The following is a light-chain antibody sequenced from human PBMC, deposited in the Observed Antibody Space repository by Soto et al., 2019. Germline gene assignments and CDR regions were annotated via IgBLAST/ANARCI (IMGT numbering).Light chain of an antibody. J-gene: IGKJ1*01. CDR2: DVS. CDR3: QQFSSSPQT. CDR1: QSVSYNY. Sequence: ETVLTQSPGTLSLSPGERATLSCRASQSVSYNYLAWYQQKPGQAPRLLIHDVSRRATGIPDRFSGSGSGTDFTLTISRLEPEDRAVYFCQQFSSSPQTFGQGTKVELK. V-gene: IGKV3-20*01.